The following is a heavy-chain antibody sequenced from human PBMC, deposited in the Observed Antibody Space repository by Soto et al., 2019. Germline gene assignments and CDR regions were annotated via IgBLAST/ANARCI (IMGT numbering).Heavy chain of an antibody. CDR1: GGSISSGGYY. CDR2: IYYSGST. V-gene: IGHV4-31*03. Sequence: PSETLSLTCTVSGGSISSGGYYWSWIRQHPGKGLEWIGYIYYSGSTYYNPSLKSRVTISVDTSKNQFSLKLSSVTAADTAVYYCARGYYGSGSYYVGYWGQGTLVTVSS. D-gene: IGHD3-10*01. J-gene: IGHJ4*02. CDR3: ARGYYGSGSYYVGY.